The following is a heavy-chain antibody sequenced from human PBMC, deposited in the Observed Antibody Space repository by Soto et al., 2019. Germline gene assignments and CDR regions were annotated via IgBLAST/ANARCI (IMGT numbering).Heavy chain of an antibody. CDR1: GFTFSSYE. CDR3: ARGRGRDGYNSFDY. J-gene: IGHJ4*02. CDR2: ISSSGSTI. Sequence: PGGSLRLSCAASGFTFSSYEMNWVRQAPGKGLEWVSYISSSGSTIYYADSVKGRFTISRDNAKNSLYLQMNSLRAEDTAVYYCARGRGRDGYNSFDYWGQGTLVTVSS. D-gene: IGHD5-12*01. V-gene: IGHV3-48*03.